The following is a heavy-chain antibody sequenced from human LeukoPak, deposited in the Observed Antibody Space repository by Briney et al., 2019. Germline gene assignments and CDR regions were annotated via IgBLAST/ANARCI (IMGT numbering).Heavy chain of an antibody. Sequence: ASVKVSCKASGYTFTSYYVHWVRQAPGQGLEWMGIINPSGGSTSYAQKFQGRVTMTRDTSTSTVYMELSSLRSEDTAVYYCARARIRLAPDHWGQGTLVTVSS. CDR2: INPSGGST. V-gene: IGHV1-46*03. CDR1: GYTFTSYY. J-gene: IGHJ4*02. CDR3: ARARIRLAPDH.